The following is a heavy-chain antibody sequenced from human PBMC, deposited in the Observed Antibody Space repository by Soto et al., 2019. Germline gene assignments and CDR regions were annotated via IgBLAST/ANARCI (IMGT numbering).Heavy chain of an antibody. CDR2: IYYSGST. V-gene: IGHV4-39*01. CDR3: ARRDYGDPGGFDY. D-gene: IGHD4-17*01. J-gene: IGHJ4*02. CDR1: GGSISSSSYY. Sequence: QLPLQESGPGLVKPSETLSLTCTVSGGSISSSSYYWGWIRQPPGKGLEWIGSIYYSGSTYYNPSLKSRVTISVDTSKNQFSLKLSSVTAADTAVYYCARRDYGDPGGFDYWGQGTLVTVSS.